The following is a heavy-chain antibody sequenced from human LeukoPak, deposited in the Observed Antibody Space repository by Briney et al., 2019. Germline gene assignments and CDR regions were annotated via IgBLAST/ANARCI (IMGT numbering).Heavy chain of an antibody. CDR2: FDPEDVET. D-gene: IGHD2-21*02. J-gene: IGHJ5*02. V-gene: IGHV1-24*01. CDR3: ARDLRPYCGGDCYRLDP. CDR1: GYTLTELS. Sequence: ASVKVSCKVSGYTLTELSMHWVRQAPGKGLEWVGGFDPEDVETIYAQKFQGRVTMTEDPSTDTAYMELSSLRSEDTAVYYCARDLRPYCGGDCYRLDPWGQGTLVTVSS.